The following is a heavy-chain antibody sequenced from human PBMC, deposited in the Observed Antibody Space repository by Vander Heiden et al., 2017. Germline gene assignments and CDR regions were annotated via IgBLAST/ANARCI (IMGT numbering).Heavy chain of an antibody. CDR2: ISWNSGSI. Sequence: GLVQPGRSLRLSCAASGFTFADYAMHWVRQAPGKGLEWVSGISWNSGSIGYADSVKGRFTISRDNAKNSLYLQMNSLRAEDTALYYCAKGAYYDILTGSHDYWGQGTLVTVSS. V-gene: IGHV3-9*01. D-gene: IGHD3-9*01. J-gene: IGHJ4*02. CDR1: GFTFADYA. CDR3: AKGAYYDILTGSHDY.